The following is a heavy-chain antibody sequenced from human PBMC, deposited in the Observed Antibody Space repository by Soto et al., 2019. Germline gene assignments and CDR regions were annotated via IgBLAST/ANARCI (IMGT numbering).Heavy chain of an antibody. CDR3: ASDQGTPSKTTVTDY. Sequence: GGSLRLSCAASGFTFSSYSMNWVRQAPGKGLEWVSSISSSSSYIYYADSVKGRFTISRDNAKNSLYLQMNSLRAEDTAVYYCASDQGTPSKTTVTDYWGQGTLVTVSS. J-gene: IGHJ4*02. D-gene: IGHD4-17*01. V-gene: IGHV3-21*01. CDR2: ISSSSSYI. CDR1: GFTFSSYS.